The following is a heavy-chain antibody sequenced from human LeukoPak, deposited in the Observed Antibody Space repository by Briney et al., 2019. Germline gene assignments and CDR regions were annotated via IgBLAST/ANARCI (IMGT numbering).Heavy chain of an antibody. D-gene: IGHD6-19*01. CDR2: ISGSGGSK. V-gene: IGHV3-23*01. CDR1: GFTFSSYA. Sequence: GGSLRLSCAASGFTFSSYAMSWVRQAPGKGLEWVSAISGSGGSKYYADSVKGRFTISRDNSKNTLYMQMSSLRAEDTAVYYCAKWAGPIIDYWGQGTLVTVSS. CDR3: AKWAGPIIDY. J-gene: IGHJ4*02.